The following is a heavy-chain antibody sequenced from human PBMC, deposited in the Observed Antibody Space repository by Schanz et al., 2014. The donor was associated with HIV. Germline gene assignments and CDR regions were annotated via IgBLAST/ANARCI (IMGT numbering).Heavy chain of an antibody. CDR3: AKDPIAAAGTAWYFDL. CDR2: ISGSGDKT. V-gene: IGHV3-23*04. Sequence: VQLVESGGGVVQPGRSLRLSCAASGFSFRSNALSWVRQPPGKGLEWVSSISGSGDKTYYADSVMGRCTVSRDNPKNTLHLQMNSLRAEDTAVYYCAKDPIAAAGTAWYFDLWGRGTLVTVSS. CDR1: GFSFRSNA. J-gene: IGHJ2*01. D-gene: IGHD6-13*01.